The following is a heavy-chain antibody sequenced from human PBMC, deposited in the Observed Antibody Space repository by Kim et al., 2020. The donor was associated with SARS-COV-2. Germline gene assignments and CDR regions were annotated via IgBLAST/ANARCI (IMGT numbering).Heavy chain of an antibody. CDR2: IYYSGST. V-gene: IGHV4-31*02. Sequence: SETLSLTCTVSGGSISSGGYYWSWIRQHPGKGLEWIGYIYYSGSTNYNPSLKSRLTMSVDTSKNQVSLKLSSVTAADTAAYYCARGLGRADFWGQGTLV. D-gene: IGHD3-16*01. CDR3: ARGLGRADF. J-gene: IGHJ4*02. CDR1: GGSISSGGYY.